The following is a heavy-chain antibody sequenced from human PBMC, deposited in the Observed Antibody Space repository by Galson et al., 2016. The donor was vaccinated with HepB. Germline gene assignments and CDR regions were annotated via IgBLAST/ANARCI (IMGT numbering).Heavy chain of an antibody. CDR3: ARGLRNYYGSGSYLWYFAS. J-gene: IGHJ4*02. V-gene: IGHV4-30-2*01. CDR1: GGSLSSGGYS. Sequence: TLSLTCALSGGSLSSGGYSWTWIRQPPGKGLEWIGFISHSGSTYYNPSLKSRVTMSLDRSKNQFSLRLSSVTAADTAVYYCARGLRNYYGSGSYLWYFASWGQGTLVTVSS. D-gene: IGHD3-10*01. CDR2: ISHSGST.